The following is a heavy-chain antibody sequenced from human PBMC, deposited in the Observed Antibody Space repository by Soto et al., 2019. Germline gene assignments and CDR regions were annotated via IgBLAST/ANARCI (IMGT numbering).Heavy chain of an antibody. D-gene: IGHD5-18*01. Sequence: WETLSLTCAVSGYSISSGYYWGWIRQPPGKGLEWIGSIYHSGSTYYNPSLKSRVTISVDTSKNQFSLKLSSVTAADTAVYYCARTGSGYSSFYYYYGMDVWGQGTTVTVSS. CDR1: GYSISSGYY. J-gene: IGHJ6*02. CDR3: ARTGSGYSSFYYYYGMDV. CDR2: IYHSGST. V-gene: IGHV4-38-2*01.